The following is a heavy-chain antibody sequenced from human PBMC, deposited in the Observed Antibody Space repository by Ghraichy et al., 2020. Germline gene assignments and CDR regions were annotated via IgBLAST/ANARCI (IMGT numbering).Heavy chain of an antibody. D-gene: IGHD2-21*01. V-gene: IGHV4-30-2*01. CDR3: ARYVPPLWYFDY. Sequence: SQTLSLTCAVSGGSISSGGYSWSWIRQPPGKGLEWIGYIYHSGSTYYNPSLKSRVTISVDRSKNQFSLKLSSVTAADTAVYYCARYVPPLWYFDYWGQGTLVTVSS. CDR1: GGSISSGGYS. J-gene: IGHJ4*02. CDR2: IYHSGST.